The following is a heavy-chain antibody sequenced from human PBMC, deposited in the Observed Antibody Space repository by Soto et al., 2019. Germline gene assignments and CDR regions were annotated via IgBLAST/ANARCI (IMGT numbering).Heavy chain of an antibody. J-gene: IGHJ6*03. CDR2: ISAYNGDT. CDR1: GYTFTNYG. CDR3: ARVRRLVGYFYYYMDV. V-gene: IGHV1-18*01. D-gene: IGHD6-6*01. Sequence: ASVKVSCKASGYTFTNYGITWVRQAPGQGLEWMGWISAYNGDTHYTQRLQGRVTMTTDTSTSTAYMGLRGLRSDDTAVYYCARVRRLVGYFYYYMDVWGKGTTVTVSS.